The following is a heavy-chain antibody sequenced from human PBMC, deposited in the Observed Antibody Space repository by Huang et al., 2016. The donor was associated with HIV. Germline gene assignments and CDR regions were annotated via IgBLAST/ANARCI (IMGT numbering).Heavy chain of an antibody. CDR3: ARVSASSGGYFYDH. CDR1: GYTFTNHY. V-gene: IGHV1-46*01. D-gene: IGHD2-8*02. J-gene: IGHJ4*02. Sequence: QVLLVQSGAEVERPGASVKVSCKASGYTFTNHYIHWIRQAPGQGLELMGRINPTGGSTNYEQKFHGRVIMTRDTSTSTVHMELSSLRSEDTAVYYCARVSASSGGYFYDHWGQGTLVTVSS. CDR2: INPTGGST.